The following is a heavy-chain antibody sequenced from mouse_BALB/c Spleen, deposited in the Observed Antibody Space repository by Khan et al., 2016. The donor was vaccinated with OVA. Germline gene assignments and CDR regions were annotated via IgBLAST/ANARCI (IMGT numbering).Heavy chain of an antibody. J-gene: IGHJ2*01. CDR2: TNPTNGRT. D-gene: IGHD1-1*01. CDR1: GYTFTSYW. V-gene: IGHV1S81*02. CDR3: ARIKKIVATYFDY. Sequence: VELVESGAELVKAGASVKMSYKASGYTFTSYWMHWVKQRLGQGLEWFAETNPTNGRTYYNEKFKSKATLTVDKSSSTAYMLLSGPTFEDSAVDYCARIKKIVATYFDYWGQGTTLTVSS.